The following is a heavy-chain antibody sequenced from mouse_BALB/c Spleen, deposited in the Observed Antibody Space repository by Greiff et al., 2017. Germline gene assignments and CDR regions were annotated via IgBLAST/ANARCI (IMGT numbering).Heavy chain of an antibody. CDR3: AGSEYGNYPWFAY. CDR2: IHYSGST. Sequence: VQLKESGPDLVKPSQSLSLTCTVTGYSITSGYSWHWIRRFPGNQLEWMGYIHYSGSTNYNPSLKSRISLTRDTSKNQFFLQLNSVTTEDTATYYCAGSEYGNYPWFAYWGQGTLVTVSA. D-gene: IGHD2-10*02. J-gene: IGHJ3*01. V-gene: IGHV3-1*02. CDR1: GYSITSGYS.